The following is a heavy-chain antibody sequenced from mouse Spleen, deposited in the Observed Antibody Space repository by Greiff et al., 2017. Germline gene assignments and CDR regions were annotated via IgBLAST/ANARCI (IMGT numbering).Heavy chain of an antibody. D-gene: IGHD2-5*01. CDR2: INPSSGYT. J-gene: IGHJ2*01. V-gene: IGHV1-7*01. Sequence: VQRVESGAELAKPGASVKLSCKASGYTFTSYWMHWVKQRPGGGLEWIGYINPSSGYTKYNQKFKDKATLTADKSSSTAYMQLSSLTYEDSAVYYCARSYSNYFDYWGKGTTLTVSS. CDR3: ARSYSNYFDY. CDR1: GYTFTSYW.